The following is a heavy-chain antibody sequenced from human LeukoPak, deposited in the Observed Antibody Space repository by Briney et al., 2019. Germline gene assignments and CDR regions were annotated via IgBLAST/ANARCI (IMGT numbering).Heavy chain of an antibody. CDR3: ARDNSVGDNAWWFDP. CDR2: ISHNSGGT. V-gene: IGHV1-2*02. D-gene: IGHD1-26*01. Sequence: ASVKVSCKASGYTFTAYYIHWVRQAPGQGLEWMGWISHNSGGTKYAQKFQGRVTMTRDMSTSTDYMELSSLRSEDTAIYYCARDNSVGDNAWWFDPWGQGTLVTVSS. CDR1: GYTFTAYY. J-gene: IGHJ5*02.